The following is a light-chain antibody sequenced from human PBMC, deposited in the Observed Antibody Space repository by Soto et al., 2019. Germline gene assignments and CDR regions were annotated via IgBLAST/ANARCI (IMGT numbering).Light chain of an antibody. V-gene: IGKV3-20*01. Sequence: EIVLTQSPGTLSLSPGERATLSCRASQSVSSIYLAWYQHKPGQAPRLLIYGASSRPTGIPDRFSGSGSGTDFPLTISRLEPEDFAVYYCQQYGSSAWTFGRGTTVEIK. J-gene: IGKJ1*01. CDR1: QSVSSIY. CDR2: GAS. CDR3: QQYGSSAWT.